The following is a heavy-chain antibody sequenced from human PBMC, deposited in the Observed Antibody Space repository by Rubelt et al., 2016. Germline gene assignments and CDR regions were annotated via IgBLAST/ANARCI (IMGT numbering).Heavy chain of an antibody. CDR2: IYYSGST. Sequence: QVQLQESGPGLVKPSETLSLTCTVSGGSISSYYCSWIRQPPGKGLEWIGYIYYSGSTNYNPSLKSRVTISVDTSKNQLSLKLSSVTAAGTAVYYCARHVDTFDYWGQGTLVTVSS. J-gene: IGHJ4*02. CDR3: ARHVDTFDY. D-gene: IGHD5-18*01. CDR1: GGSISSYY. V-gene: IGHV4-59*08.